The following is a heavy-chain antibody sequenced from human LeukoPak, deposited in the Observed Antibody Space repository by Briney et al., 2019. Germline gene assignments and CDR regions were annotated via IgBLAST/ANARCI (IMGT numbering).Heavy chain of an antibody. CDR3: ARDKLTINGVNWFDP. Sequence: GGSLRLSCAASGFTFSSYSMNWVRQAPGKGLEWVSSISSSSSYIYYADSVKGRFTISRDNAKNSLYLQMNSLRAEDTAVYYCARDKLTINGVNWFDPWGQGTLVTVPS. CDR2: ISSSSSYI. CDR1: GFTFSSYS. V-gene: IGHV3-21*01. J-gene: IGHJ5*02. D-gene: IGHD4/OR15-4a*01.